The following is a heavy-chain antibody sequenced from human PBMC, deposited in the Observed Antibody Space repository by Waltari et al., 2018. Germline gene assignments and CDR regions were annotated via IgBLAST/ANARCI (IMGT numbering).Heavy chain of an antibody. CDR3: ARDHVFRGDFWSGYYDS. CDR1: GFTFSSHW. J-gene: IGHJ4*02. Sequence: EVQLEESGGGLVQPGGSLRLSCAASGFTFSSHWMTLVRQAPGKGLEWVANIKQDGSETYYADSLKGRFTISRDNAKNSLYLQMNSLRAEDTALYYCARDHVFRGDFWSGYYDSWGQGTLVTVSS. V-gene: IGHV3-7*01. CDR2: IKQDGSET. D-gene: IGHD3-3*01.